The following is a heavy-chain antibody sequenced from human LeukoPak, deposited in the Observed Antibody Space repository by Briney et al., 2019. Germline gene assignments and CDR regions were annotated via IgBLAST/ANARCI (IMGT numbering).Heavy chain of an antibody. V-gene: IGHV1-24*01. J-gene: IGHJ3*02. CDR2: FDPEDGET. CDR3: ATSRIMITFGGVTDAFDI. D-gene: IGHD3-16*01. Sequence: GASVKASCKVSGYTLTELSMHWVRQAPGKGLEWMGGFDPEDGETIYAQKFQGRVTMTEDTSTDTAYMELSSLRSEDTAVYYCATSRIMITFGGVTDAFDIWGQGTMVTVSS. CDR1: GYTLTELS.